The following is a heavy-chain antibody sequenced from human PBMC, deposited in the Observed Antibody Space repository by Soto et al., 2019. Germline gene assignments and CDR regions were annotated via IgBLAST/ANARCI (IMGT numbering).Heavy chain of an antibody. CDR2: ISYDGSNT. V-gene: IGHV3-30*18. CDR3: AKEGGLSGSYYISSSYYFAY. Sequence: QVQLVESGGGVVQPGRSLRLSCVASGFTFSSYGMHWVRQAPGKGLEWVAIISYDGSNTYYAVSVKGRFTISRDNSKNTLYLQMSSLRDEDTSVYYCAKEGGLSGSYYISSSYYFAYWGQGTLVTVSS. J-gene: IGHJ4*02. D-gene: IGHD1-26*01. CDR1: GFTFSSYG.